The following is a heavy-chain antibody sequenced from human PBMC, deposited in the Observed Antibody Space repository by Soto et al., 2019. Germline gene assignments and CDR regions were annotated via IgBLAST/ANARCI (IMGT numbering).Heavy chain of an antibody. CDR2: ISAYNGNT. CDR3: ARDIVGLQYYYYYGMDV. CDR1: GYTFTSYG. D-gene: IGHD2-15*01. V-gene: IGHV1-18*01. Sequence: QVQLVQSGAEVKKPGASVKVSCKASGYTFTSYGISWVRQAPGQGLEWMGWISAYNGNTNYAQKLQGRVTMTTDTSTSTAYMELRSLRSDDTAVYYCARDIVGLQYYYYYGMDVWGQGTTVTVSS. J-gene: IGHJ6*02.